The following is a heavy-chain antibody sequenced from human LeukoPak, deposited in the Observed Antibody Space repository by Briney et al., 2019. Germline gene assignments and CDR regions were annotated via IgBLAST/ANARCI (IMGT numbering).Heavy chain of an antibody. CDR1: GGTFSSYG. Sequence: SVTVSCKASGGTFSSYGISWVRQAPGQGLEWMGGIIPIFGTANYAQKFQGRVTVTTNDSKSTAYMELSRLRSEDTAGYYCARGQVWGSYRRLDYWGQGDLVTVSS. CDR2: IIPIFGTA. J-gene: IGHJ4*02. V-gene: IGHV1-69*05. CDR3: ARGQVWGSYRRLDY. D-gene: IGHD3-16*02.